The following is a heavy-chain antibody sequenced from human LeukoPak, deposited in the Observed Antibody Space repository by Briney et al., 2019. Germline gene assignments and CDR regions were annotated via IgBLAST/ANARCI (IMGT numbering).Heavy chain of an antibody. CDR2: IFYSGST. CDR1: GESFSGYH. V-gene: IGHV4-34*12. J-gene: IGHJ3*02. D-gene: IGHD3-10*01. CDR3: AKSNGYGLVDI. Sequence: SETLSLTCAVYGESFSGYHWTWLRQPPGKGLEWIGNIFYSGSTYYSPSLKSRVTISLDTSRNQFSLRLNSVTAADTAVYYCAKSNGYGLVDIWGQGTMVSVSS.